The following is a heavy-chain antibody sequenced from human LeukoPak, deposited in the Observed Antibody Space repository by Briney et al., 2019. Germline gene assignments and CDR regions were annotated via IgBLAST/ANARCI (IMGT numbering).Heavy chain of an antibody. CDR2: ISSSSSYI. D-gene: IGHD5-18*01. CDR3: ARDRSADSYGYVPNWFDP. V-gene: IGHV3-21*01. Sequence: PGGSLRLSCAASGFTFSSYSMNWVRQAPGKGLEWVSSISSSSSYIYYADSVKGRFTISRDNAKHSLYLQMNSLRAEDTAVYYCARDRSADSYGYVPNWFDPWGQGTLVTVSS. CDR1: GFTFSSYS. J-gene: IGHJ5*02.